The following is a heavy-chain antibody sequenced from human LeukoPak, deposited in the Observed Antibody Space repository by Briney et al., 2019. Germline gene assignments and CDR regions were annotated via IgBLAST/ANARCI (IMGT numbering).Heavy chain of an antibody. CDR1: GGSISSGGYY. V-gene: IGHV4-61*08. D-gene: IGHD3-3*01. J-gene: IGHJ6*02. CDR2: IYYSGST. Sequence: SHTLSLTCTVSGGSISSGGYYWSWIRQPPGKRLECIGYIYYSGSTNYNPSLKSRVTISVDTSKNQFSLKLSSVTAADTAVYYCARVVPYDFWSGHQLDVWGQGTTVTVSS. CDR3: ARVVPYDFWSGHQLDV.